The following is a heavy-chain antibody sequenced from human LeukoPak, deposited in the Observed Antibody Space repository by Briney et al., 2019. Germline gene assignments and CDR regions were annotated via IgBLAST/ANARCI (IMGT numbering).Heavy chain of an antibody. Sequence: SETLSLTCTVSGGSISSSNYYWGWIRQPPGKGLEWIGSIYYSGSIYYNPSLKSRVTISVDTSKSQFSLKLSSVTAADTAVYYCARLLSGSPDYWGQGILVTVSS. CDR1: GGSISSSNYY. CDR3: ARLLSGSPDY. V-gene: IGHV4-39*01. CDR2: IYYSGSI. J-gene: IGHJ4*02. D-gene: IGHD4/OR15-4a*01.